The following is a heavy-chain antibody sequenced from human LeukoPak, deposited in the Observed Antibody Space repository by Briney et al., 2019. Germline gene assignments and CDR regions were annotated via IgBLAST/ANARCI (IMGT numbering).Heavy chain of an antibody. J-gene: IGHJ3*02. CDR1: GFTFRVYE. CDR3: ARGDYYGSQNYTYDI. D-gene: IGHD3-10*01. V-gene: IGHV3-48*03. CDR2: ISGRGDTI. Sequence: PGGSLRLSCAASGFTFRVYEMQWVRQAPGKGLEWVSYISGRGDTIYYADSVKGRFTISRDNARNSLYLQMNSLRSEDTALCYCARGDYYGSQNYTYDIWGQGTMVTVSS.